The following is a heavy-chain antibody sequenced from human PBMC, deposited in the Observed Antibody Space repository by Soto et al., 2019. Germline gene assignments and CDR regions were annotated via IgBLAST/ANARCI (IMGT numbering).Heavy chain of an antibody. CDR2: IGVDSGST. CDR1: GFDFTIYG. J-gene: IGHJ4*02. D-gene: IGHD3-16*01. V-gene: IGHV1-18*01. CDR3: AGNGGASSPLYY. Sequence: HVQLMQSGAEMRKPGASVMVSCKTSGFDFTIYGISWVRQAPGQGLEWMGRIGVDSGSTDYAQKYHGRVTLTTDTSTTTAYTELRSLRSDDTAVYYWAGNGGASSPLYYSGQITLVTVSS.